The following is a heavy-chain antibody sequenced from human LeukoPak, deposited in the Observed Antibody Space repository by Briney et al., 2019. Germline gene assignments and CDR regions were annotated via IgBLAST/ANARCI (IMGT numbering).Heavy chain of an antibody. CDR3: VRDVWGDRDGFFDN. V-gene: IGHV3-74*01. D-gene: IGHD2-21*01. CDR2: INIDGRST. CDR1: GFTFSSYW. J-gene: IGHJ4*02. Sequence: GGSLRLSCAASGFTFSSYWMHWVRQAPGKGLVWVSRINIDGRSTSHGDSVTGRFTMSRDNAKNTLYLQMNSLRAEDTAVYYCVRDVWGDRDGFFDNWGQGTLVTVSS.